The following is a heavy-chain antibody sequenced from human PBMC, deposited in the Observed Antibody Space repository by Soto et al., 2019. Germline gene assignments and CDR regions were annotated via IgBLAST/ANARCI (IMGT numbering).Heavy chain of an antibody. CDR3: ARGYSGYDTHYYYYYYMDV. Sequence: SQTLSLTCAISGDSVSSNSAAWNWIRQSPSRGLEWLGRTYYRSKWYNDYAVSVKSRITINPDTSKNQFSLQLNSVTPEDTAVYYCARGYSGYDTHYYYYYYMDVGGKGTTVTVSS. CDR2: TYYRSKWYN. V-gene: IGHV6-1*01. D-gene: IGHD5-12*01. CDR1: GDSVSSNSAA. J-gene: IGHJ6*03.